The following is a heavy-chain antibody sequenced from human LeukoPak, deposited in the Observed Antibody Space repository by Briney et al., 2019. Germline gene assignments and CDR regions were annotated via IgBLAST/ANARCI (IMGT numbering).Heavy chain of an antibody. J-gene: IGHJ3*02. CDR3: ARMTGADYYDSSGPLMGYAFDI. CDR2: IYYSGST. D-gene: IGHD3-22*01. Sequence: SETLSLTCTVSGGSISSYYWSWIRQPPGKGLEWIGYIYYSGSTNYNPSLKSRVTISVDTSKNQFSLKLSSVTAADTAVYYCARMTGADYYDSSGPLMGYAFDIWGQGTRVTVSS. V-gene: IGHV4-59*01. CDR1: GGSISSYY.